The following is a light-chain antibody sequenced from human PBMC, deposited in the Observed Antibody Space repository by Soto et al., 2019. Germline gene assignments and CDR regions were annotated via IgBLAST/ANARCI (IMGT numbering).Light chain of an antibody. CDR2: NDS. CDR3: MQGARWPWT. J-gene: IGKJ1*01. CDR1: EGLLHSIGTTS. Sequence: DVVMTQSPLSLPVTLGQSASNSCRSSEGLLHSIGTTSVNGFHQRPGKSPRRLIYNDSNRDSGVPHRFSGSGSGTDFTLTISGVEAEDVGLYYCMQGARWPWTFGQGTKVEI. V-gene: IGKV2-30*02.